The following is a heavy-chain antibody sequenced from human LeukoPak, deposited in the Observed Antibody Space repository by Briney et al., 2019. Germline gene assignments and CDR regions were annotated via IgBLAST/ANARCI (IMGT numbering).Heavy chain of an antibody. CDR2: IYYSGST. V-gene: IGHV4-39*01. Sequence: SETLSLTCTVSGGSISSSSYYWGWIRQPPGKGLEWIGSIYYSGSTYYNPSLKSRVTMSVDTSKNQFSLKLSSVTAADTAVYYCASTGYSYAVNEIHAFDIWGQGTMVTVSS. J-gene: IGHJ3*02. CDR3: ASTGYSYAVNEIHAFDI. CDR1: GGSISSSSYY. D-gene: IGHD5-18*01.